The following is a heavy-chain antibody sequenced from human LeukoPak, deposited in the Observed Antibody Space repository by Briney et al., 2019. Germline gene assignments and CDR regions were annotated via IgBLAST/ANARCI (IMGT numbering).Heavy chain of an antibody. CDR3: ARRAYYDTSGYYPASGYFDL. CDR1: GGSIFSYY. V-gene: IGHV4-4*08. D-gene: IGHD3-22*01. CDR2: IYSNGIT. Sequence: ASQTLSLTCTVFGGSIFSYYFNWIRQPPGKGLEWIVYIYSNGITNYNPSLRSRATISIATSKNSFSLRLRSVTAADTAIYYCARRAYYDTSGYYPASGYFDLWGRGTLVTVSS. J-gene: IGHJ2*01.